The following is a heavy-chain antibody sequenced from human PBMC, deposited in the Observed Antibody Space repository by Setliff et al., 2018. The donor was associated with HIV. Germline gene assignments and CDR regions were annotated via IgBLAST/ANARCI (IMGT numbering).Heavy chain of an antibody. J-gene: IGHJ6*02. D-gene: IGHD3-10*01. Sequence: GASVKVSCKPSGHTFTNYDIHWMRRATGQGLEWMGWMNPNSGVSGYALKFHDRVTMTRDTSITTAYMELSSLTSEDTVVYYCARGKGVGGVIITGGLDVWGQGTTVTV. V-gene: IGHV1-8*01. CDR1: GHTFTNYD. CDR3: ARGKGVGGVIITGGLDV. CDR2: MNPNSGVS.